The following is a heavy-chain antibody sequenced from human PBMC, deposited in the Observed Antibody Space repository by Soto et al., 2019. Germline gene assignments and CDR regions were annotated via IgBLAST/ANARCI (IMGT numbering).Heavy chain of an antibody. J-gene: IGHJ5*02. CDR2: IYYSGSI. Sequence: SETLSLTCTVSGGPISSYYWSWIRQPPGKGLEWIGYIYYSGSINYNPSLKSRVTISVDTSKNQFSLKLSSVTAADTAVYYCAIFSYDSSGYHGGWFDPWGQGTLVTVSS. CDR1: GGPISSYY. V-gene: IGHV4-59*08. D-gene: IGHD3-22*01. CDR3: AIFSYDSSGYHGGWFDP.